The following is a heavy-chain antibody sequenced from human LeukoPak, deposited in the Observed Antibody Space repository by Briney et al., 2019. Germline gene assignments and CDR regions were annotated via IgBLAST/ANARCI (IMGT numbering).Heavy chain of an antibody. D-gene: IGHD1-14*01. V-gene: IGHV3-74*01. Sequence: GGSLRLSCVASGFTFSRYWMHWVRHAPGKGLVWVSRINSDGRSTNYADSVKGRFSISRDNAENTLYLQMNSLRVEDTAVYYCARVQGGGFRTADYWGQGTLVTVSS. CDR2: INSDGRST. J-gene: IGHJ4*02. CDR1: GFTFSRYW. CDR3: ARVQGGGFRTADY.